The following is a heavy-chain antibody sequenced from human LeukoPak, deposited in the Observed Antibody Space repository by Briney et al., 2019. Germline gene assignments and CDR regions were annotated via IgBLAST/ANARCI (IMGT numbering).Heavy chain of an antibody. CDR2: IGPDGGTT. CDR1: GFTFSTYG. Sequence: PGGSLRLSCAASGFTFSTYGMHWVRQAPGKGLEYVSGIGPDGGTTYYAKSVKGRFTISRDNSKNRVYLQMGSLRADDMAVYYCARGAQLTDYWGQGTLVTVSS. D-gene: IGHD6-13*01. CDR3: ARGAQLTDY. V-gene: IGHV3-64*01. J-gene: IGHJ4*02.